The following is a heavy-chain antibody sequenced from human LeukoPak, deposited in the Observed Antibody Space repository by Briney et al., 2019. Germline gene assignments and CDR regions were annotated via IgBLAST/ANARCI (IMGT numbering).Heavy chain of an antibody. D-gene: IGHD3-9*01. V-gene: IGHV4-34*01. Sequence: SETLSLTCAVNGGSFSGYYWTWIRQSPGKGLEWIGEINHSGSTNYNASLQSRVTISEDTSKNQFSLKLSSVTAADTAVYYCARHKVPDYDILTGYSRYYYYYMDVWGKGTTVTISS. CDR2: INHSGST. CDR3: ARHKVPDYDILTGYSRYYYYYMDV. J-gene: IGHJ6*03. CDR1: GGSFSGYY.